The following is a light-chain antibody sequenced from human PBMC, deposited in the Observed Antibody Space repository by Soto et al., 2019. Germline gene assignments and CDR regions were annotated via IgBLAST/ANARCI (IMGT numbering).Light chain of an antibody. V-gene: IGKV1-5*03. J-gene: IGKJ1*01. CDR2: TAS. CDR1: QSIGSW. Sequence: DTKRNQSPSTLSASVGDRVTITCRASQSIGSWLAWYQQKPGKAPKLLIYTASTLKSGVPSRFSGSGSGTEFTLTISSLQPDDFATYYCQHSNSYSEAFGQGTKVDIK. CDR3: QHSNSYSEA.